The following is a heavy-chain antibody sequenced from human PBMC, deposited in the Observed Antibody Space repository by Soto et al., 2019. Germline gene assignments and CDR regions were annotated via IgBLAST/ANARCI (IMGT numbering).Heavy chain of an antibody. CDR2: MNPNSGNT. V-gene: IGHV1-8*01. J-gene: IGHJ4*02. CDR1: GYTFTRYD. CDR3: ARGLPYDDFWSGYYSSDY. Sequence: AAVKVSCKASGYTFTRYDINWVRQATGQGREGMGWMNPNSGNTGYAQKFQGRVTMTRNTSISTAYMELSSLRSEDTAGYYCARGLPYDDFWSGYYSSDYWGQGTPVTVSS. D-gene: IGHD3-3*01.